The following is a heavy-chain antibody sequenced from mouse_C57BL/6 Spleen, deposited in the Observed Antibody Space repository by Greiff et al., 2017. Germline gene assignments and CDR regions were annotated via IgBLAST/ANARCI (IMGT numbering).Heavy chain of an antibody. CDR3: TRDFPYYGSSDWYFDV. D-gene: IGHD1-1*01. V-gene: IGHV5-9-1*02. J-gene: IGHJ1*03. CDR2: ISSGGDYI. Sequence: EVQRVESGEGLVKPGGSLKLSCAASGFTFSSYAMSWVRQTPEKRLEWVAYISSGGDYIYYADTVKGRFTISRDNARNTLYLQMSSLKSEDTAMYYCTRDFPYYGSSDWYFDVWGTGTTVTVSS. CDR1: GFTFSSYA.